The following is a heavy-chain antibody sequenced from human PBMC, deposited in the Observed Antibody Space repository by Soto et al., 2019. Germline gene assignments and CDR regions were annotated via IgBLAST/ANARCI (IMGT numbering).Heavy chain of an antibody. V-gene: IGHV3-53*01. Sequence: EVQLVESGGGLIQPGGSLRLSCAASGFTVSSNYMSWFRQAPGKGLEWVSVIYSGGSTYYADSVKGRFTISRDNSKNTLYLQMNSLRAEDTAVYYCARAVGATTGEFDYWGQGTLVTVSS. D-gene: IGHD1-26*01. CDR3: ARAVGATTGEFDY. CDR1: GFTVSSNY. CDR2: IYSGGST. J-gene: IGHJ4*02.